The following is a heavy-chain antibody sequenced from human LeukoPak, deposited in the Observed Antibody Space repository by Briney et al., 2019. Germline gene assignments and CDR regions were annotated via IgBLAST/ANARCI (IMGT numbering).Heavy chain of an antibody. D-gene: IGHD3-10*01. J-gene: IGHJ4*02. CDR1: GFTFTTSA. CDR2: IVVGSGNT. Sequence: SVKVSCKASGFTFTTSAMQWVRQARGQRLEWIGWIVVGSGNTNYAQKFQEGVTITRDMSTNTAYMELSSLRSEDTAVYYCAADLSYYYGSGSYYHYWGQGTLVTVSS. V-gene: IGHV1-58*02. CDR3: AADLSYYYGSGSYYHY.